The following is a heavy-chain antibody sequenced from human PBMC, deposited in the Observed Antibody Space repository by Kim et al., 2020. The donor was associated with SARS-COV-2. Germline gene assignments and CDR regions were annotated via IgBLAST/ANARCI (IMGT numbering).Heavy chain of an antibody. D-gene: IGHD3-22*01. CDR3: ARGNYYDSSGYPTTAHFDY. Sequence: SETLSLTCTVSGGSISSGGYYWSWIRQHPGKGLEWIGYIYYSGSTYYNPSLKSRVTISVDTSKNQFSLKLSSVTAADTAVYYCARGNYYDSSGYPTTAHFDYWGQGTLVTVSS. CDR1: GGSISSGGYY. J-gene: IGHJ4*02. V-gene: IGHV4-31*03. CDR2: IYYSGST.